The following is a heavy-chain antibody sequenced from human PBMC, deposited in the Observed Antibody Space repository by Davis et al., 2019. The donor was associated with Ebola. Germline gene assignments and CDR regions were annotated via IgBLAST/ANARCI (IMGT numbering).Heavy chain of an antibody. CDR1: GFIFSNYA. CDR3: RENYRDY. Sequence: GGSLRLSCAASGFIFSNYAMSWVRQAPGKGLEWVSEISGSDSTTYYADSVKGRFTISRDNSKNTLFLQMNSLRAEDTAVYYCRENYRDYWAQGTLVTVSS. V-gene: IGHV3-23*01. J-gene: IGHJ4*02. CDR2: ISGSDSTT. D-gene: IGHD3-16*02.